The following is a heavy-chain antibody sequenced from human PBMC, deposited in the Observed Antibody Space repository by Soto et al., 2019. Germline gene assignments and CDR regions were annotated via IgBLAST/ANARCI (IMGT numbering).Heavy chain of an antibody. J-gene: IGHJ4*02. CDR3: ARPSSGWYIDYFDY. Sequence: PSETLSLICTVSGSSISSSSYYWGWIRQPPGKGLEWIGSIYYSGSTYYNPSLKSRVTISVDTSKNQFSLKLSSVTAADTAVYYCARPSSGWYIDYFDYWGQGTLVTVSS. D-gene: IGHD6-19*01. CDR2: IYYSGST. CDR1: GSSISSSSYY. V-gene: IGHV4-39*01.